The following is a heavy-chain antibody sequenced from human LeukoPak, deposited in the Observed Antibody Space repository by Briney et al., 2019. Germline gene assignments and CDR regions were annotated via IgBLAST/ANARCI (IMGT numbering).Heavy chain of an antibody. J-gene: IGHJ5*02. CDR3: ARDLNLEWLYGNWLDP. V-gene: IGHV3-20*04. Sequence: PGGSLRLSCAASGFTFDDYGMSWVRQAPGKGLEWVSGINWNGGSTGYADSVKGRFTISRDNAKNSLYLQMNSLRAEDTALYYCARDLNLEWLYGNWLDPWGQGTLVTVSS. CDR1: GFTFDDYG. D-gene: IGHD3-3*01. CDR2: INWNGGST.